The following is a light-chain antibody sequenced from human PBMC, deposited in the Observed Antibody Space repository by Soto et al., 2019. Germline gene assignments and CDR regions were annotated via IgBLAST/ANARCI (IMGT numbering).Light chain of an antibody. Sequence: QSALTQPRSVSGSPGQSVTISCTGTSSDVGGYNYVSWYQQHPGTAPKLMIYDVSKRPSGVPDRFSGSKSGATASLTISGLQAEDEADYYCCSYAGSYTFGFGGGTKLTVL. CDR2: DVS. V-gene: IGLV2-11*01. J-gene: IGLJ2*01. CDR3: CSYAGSYTFG. CDR1: SSDVGGYNY.